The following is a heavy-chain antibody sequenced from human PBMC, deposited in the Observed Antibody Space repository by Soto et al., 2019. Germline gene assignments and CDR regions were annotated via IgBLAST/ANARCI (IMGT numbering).Heavy chain of an antibody. D-gene: IGHD1-26*01. Sequence: GESLKISCKGSGYSFTSYWIGWVRQMPGKGLEWMGIIYPGDSATRYSPSFQGQVTISADKSISTAYLQWSSLKASDTAMYYCASAVSGSYYYYYGMDVWGQGTTVTVSS. CDR2: IYPGDSAT. V-gene: IGHV5-51*01. CDR3: ASAVSGSYYYYYGMDV. J-gene: IGHJ6*02. CDR1: GYSFTSYW.